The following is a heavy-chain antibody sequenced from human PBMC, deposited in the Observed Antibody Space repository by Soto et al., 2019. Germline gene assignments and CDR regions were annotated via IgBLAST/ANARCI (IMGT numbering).Heavy chain of an antibody. CDR1: GGSFSGYY. V-gene: IGHV4-34*01. J-gene: IGHJ4*02. CDR2: INHSGST. CDR3: ASRHSSGWYFDY. Sequence: TSETLSLTCAVYGGSFSGYYWSWIRQPPGKGLEWIGEINHSGSTNYNLSLKSRVTISVDTSKNQFSLKLSSVTAADTAVCYCASRHSSGWYFDYWGQGTLVTVSS. D-gene: IGHD6-19*01.